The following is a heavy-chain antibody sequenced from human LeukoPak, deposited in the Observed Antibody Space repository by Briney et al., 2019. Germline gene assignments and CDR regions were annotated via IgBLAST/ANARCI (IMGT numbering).Heavy chain of an antibody. D-gene: IGHD6-13*01. CDR2: INTNTGNP. Sequence: ASVKVSCKASGYTFTSYAMNWVRQAPGQGLEWMGWINTNTGNPTYAQGFTGRFVFSLDTSVSTAYLQISSLKAEDTAVYYCARDVAPTRIAAAGPWGQGTLVTVSS. V-gene: IGHV7-4-1*02. CDR3: ARDVAPTRIAAAGP. J-gene: IGHJ5*02. CDR1: GYTFTSYA.